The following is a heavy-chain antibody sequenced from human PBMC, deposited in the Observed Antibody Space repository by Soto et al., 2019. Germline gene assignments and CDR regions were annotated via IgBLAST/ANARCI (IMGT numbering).Heavy chain of an antibody. J-gene: IGHJ4*02. CDR2: VNPSVGST. CDR1: GYNFVTYY. CDR3: ARGEYNWNDPGFDY. Sequence: QVRLVQSGAEVKMPGASVKLSCEASGYNFVTYYLHWVRQAPGQGLEWMGIVNPSVGSTVYAQKFQGRVIMTRDTSTSTLYMELSSLRSEDTAVYYCARGEYNWNDPGFDYWGPGTLVTVSS. V-gene: IGHV1-46*01. D-gene: IGHD1-20*01.